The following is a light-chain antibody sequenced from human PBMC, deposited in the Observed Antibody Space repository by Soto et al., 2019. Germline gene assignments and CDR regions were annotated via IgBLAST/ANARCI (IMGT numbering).Light chain of an antibody. Sequence: QSVLTQPPSASGTPGQRVTISCSGSRSNIGNNPVNWYQQLPGAAPKLLMHSNNQRPSGVPDRFSGSNSGTSASLDISGLQAEDEADYYCAAWDDSLNGYVLGSGTKLTVL. CDR3: AAWDDSLNGYV. J-gene: IGLJ1*01. CDR1: RSNIGNNP. V-gene: IGLV1-44*01. CDR2: SNN.